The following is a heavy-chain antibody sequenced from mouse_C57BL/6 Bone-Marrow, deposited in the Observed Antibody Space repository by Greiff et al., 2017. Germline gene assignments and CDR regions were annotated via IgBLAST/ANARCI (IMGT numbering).Heavy chain of an antibody. CDR2: IRGVGST. V-gene: IGHV2-6*01. J-gene: IGHJ4*01. CDR3: ARGGNSALYAMDY. CDR1: GFSFTSYG. D-gene: IGHD2-1*01. Sequence: VQRVESGPGLVAPSQCLSISCTVSGFSFTSYGVDWVRQSPGKGLEWLGVIRGVGSTNYNSALNSRLSISKDNSKSQVFLKMNSLQTDDTAMYYCARGGNSALYAMDYWGQGTSVTVSS.